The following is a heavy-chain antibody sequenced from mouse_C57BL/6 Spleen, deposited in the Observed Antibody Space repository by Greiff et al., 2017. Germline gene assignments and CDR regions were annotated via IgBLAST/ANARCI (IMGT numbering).Heavy chain of an antibody. CDR1: GYTFTDYN. J-gene: IGHJ4*01. CDR3: GRTGYAMDY. CDR2: INPTNGGT. Sequence: EVQLQQSGPELVKPGASVKMSCKASGYTFTDYNMHWVKQSPGKSLEWIGYINPTNGGTSYNQKFKGKATLTVNKSSSTAYMELRSLTSVDYAVYDCGRTGYAMDYWGQGTSVTGSS. V-gene: IGHV1-22*01.